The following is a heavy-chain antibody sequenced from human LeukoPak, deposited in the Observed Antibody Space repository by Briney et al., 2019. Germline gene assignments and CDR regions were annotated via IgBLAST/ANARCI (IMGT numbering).Heavy chain of an antibody. V-gene: IGHV3-23*01. CDR1: GFTFSNFA. CDR2: ISGSGGGS. J-gene: IGHJ3*02. CDR3: ARDFKDFWSGYYAFDI. D-gene: IGHD3-3*01. Sequence: TGGSLRLSCAASGFTFSNFAMSWVRQAPGKGLEWVSTISGSGGGSYYAGSVRGRFTISRDNAKNSLYLQMNSLRAEDTAVYYCARDFKDFWSGYYAFDIWGQGTMVTVSS.